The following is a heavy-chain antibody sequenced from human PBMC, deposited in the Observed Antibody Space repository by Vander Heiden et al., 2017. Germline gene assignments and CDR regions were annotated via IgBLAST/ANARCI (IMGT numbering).Heavy chain of an antibody. CDR3: TRGDFWSGYYSDY. CDR2: IRSKAYGGTT. Sequence: EVQLVESGGGLVKPGRSLRLSCTASGFPFGDYAMSWFRQAPGKGLEWVGFIRSKAYGGTTEYAASVKGRFTISRDDSKSIAYLQMNSLKTEDTAVYYCTRGDFWSGYYSDYWGQGTLVTVSS. D-gene: IGHD3-3*01. J-gene: IGHJ4*02. CDR1: GFPFGDYA. V-gene: IGHV3-49*05.